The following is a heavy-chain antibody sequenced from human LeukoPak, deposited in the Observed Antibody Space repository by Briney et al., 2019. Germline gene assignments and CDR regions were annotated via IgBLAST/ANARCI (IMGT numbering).Heavy chain of an antibody. CDR3: ARERSAMVTGFDY. Sequence: GGSLRLSCAACGFTFSSYSMNWVRQAPGKGLEWVSSISSSSSYIYYADSVKGRFTISRDNAKNSLYLQMHSLRAEDTAVYYCARERSAMVTGFDYWGQGTLVTVSS. D-gene: IGHD5-18*01. CDR2: ISSSSSYI. CDR1: GFTFSSYS. J-gene: IGHJ4*02. V-gene: IGHV3-21*01.